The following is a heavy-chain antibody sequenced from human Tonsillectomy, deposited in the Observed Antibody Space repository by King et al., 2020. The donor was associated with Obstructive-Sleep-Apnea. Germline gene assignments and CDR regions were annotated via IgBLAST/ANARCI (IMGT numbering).Heavy chain of an antibody. CDR3: ARDLSTAGMDV. Sequence: QLVQSGAEVKKPGASVKVSCKASGYTFTGYYMHWVRQAPGQGLEWMGWINPNSGGTDYEQKFQARVTMTRDTSISTAYMELSRLRSDDTAVYYCARDLSTAGMDVWGQGTTGTVSS. V-gene: IGHV1-2*02. CDR2: INPNSGGT. CDR1: GYTFTGYY. J-gene: IGHJ6*02.